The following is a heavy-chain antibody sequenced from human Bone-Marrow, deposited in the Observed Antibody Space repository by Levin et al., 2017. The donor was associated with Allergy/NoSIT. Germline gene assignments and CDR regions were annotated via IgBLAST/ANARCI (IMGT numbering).Heavy chain of an antibody. CDR1: GFSLTTRGRG. CDR2: VYWDDDK. D-gene: IGHD5-18*01. J-gene: IGHJ4*02. Sequence: ASGPTLVKPTQTLTLTCSFSGFSLTTRGRGVGWIRQTPKKALEWLALVYWDDDKRYSPSLRSRLIITKDPSRNQGTLSMAFMGPSDSATYYCAHHASDGNSYGSFDFWGQGILVTVSS. CDR3: AHHASDGNSYGSFDF. V-gene: IGHV2-5*02.